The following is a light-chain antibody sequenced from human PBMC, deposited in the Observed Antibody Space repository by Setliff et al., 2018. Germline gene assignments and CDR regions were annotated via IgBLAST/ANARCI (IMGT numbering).Light chain of an antibody. CDR3: ASKTGPGTYV. J-gene: IGLJ1*01. CDR2: DVN. V-gene: IGLV2-14*03. CDR1: FGAYGSAY. Sequence: QSALTQPASVSGSPEQSITISCTGEFGAYGSAYVSWYQQHPDKAPKLIIYDVNNRPSEISHRFSGSNSANTASLTISGLQAEDEAEYFCASKTGPGTYVFGTGTKVTVL.